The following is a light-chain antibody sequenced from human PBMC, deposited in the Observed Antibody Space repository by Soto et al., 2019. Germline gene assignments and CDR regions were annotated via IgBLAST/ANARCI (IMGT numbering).Light chain of an antibody. V-gene: IGKV1-12*01. CDR2: ATS. J-gene: IGKJ3*01. CDR3: QQSSSFPLT. Sequence: DIQMTQSPSTLSASVGDRVTITCRASQSISNWLAWYQQKPGKAPKLLIYATSNVQGGVPSRFSGSGSGTDFTLTIGSLQPEDSATYYCQQSSSFPLTFGPGTKVYIK. CDR1: QSISNW.